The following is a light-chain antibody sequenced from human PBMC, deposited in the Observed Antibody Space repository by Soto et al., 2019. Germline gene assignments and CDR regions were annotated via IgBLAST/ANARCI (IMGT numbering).Light chain of an antibody. J-gene: IGLJ2*01. CDR1: SSNIGAGYD. CDR2: GNS. Sequence: QSVLTQPPSVSGAPGQRVTISCTGSSSNIGAGYDVHWYQQLPGRAPKLLIYGNSNRLSGVPDRFSGSKSGTSASLAITGLQAEDETDYYCQSYDSSLSGPVVFGGGTKLTVL. CDR3: QSYDSSLSGPVV. V-gene: IGLV1-40*01.